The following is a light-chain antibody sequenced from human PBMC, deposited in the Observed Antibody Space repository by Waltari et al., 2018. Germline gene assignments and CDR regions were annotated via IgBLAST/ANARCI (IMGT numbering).Light chain of an antibody. CDR2: KDS. J-gene: IGLJ3*02. CDR3: QSADSSGTYPV. CDR1: ALPKPY. V-gene: IGLV3-25*03. Sequence: SYELTQPPSVSVSPGQTARITCPGDALPKPYAYWYQQKPGQAPVLVIYKDSERPSGIPERFSGSSSGTTVTLTISGVQAEDEADYYCQSADSSGTYPVFGGGTKLTVL.